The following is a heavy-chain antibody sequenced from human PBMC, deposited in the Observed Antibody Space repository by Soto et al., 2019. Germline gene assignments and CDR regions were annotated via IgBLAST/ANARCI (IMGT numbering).Heavy chain of an antibody. Sequence: ASGPTLVNPTQTLTLTCTFSGFSLSTSGVGVGWIRQPPGKALEWLALIYWDDDKRYSPSLKSRLTITQDTSKNQVVLTMTNTDPVDTATYYCAHEQNYYDSSGYYYPWFDPWGQGTLVTVSS. CDR1: GFSLSTSGVG. CDR2: IYWDDDK. CDR3: AHEQNYYDSSGYYYPWFDP. V-gene: IGHV2-5*02. J-gene: IGHJ5*02. D-gene: IGHD3-22*01.